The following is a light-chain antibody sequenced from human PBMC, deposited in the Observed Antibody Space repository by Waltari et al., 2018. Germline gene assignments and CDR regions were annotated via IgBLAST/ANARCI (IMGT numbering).Light chain of an antibody. Sequence: QSALTQPPSASGSPGQSVTISCTGTSSDVGAYNYVSWYQQHPGKAPKLMIYEVSMRPSGFPARFSGSKSGNTASLTVSGLQAEDEADYSCSSYVGSNIVVFGGGTKLTVL. CDR2: EVS. V-gene: IGLV2-8*01. CDR3: SSYVGSNIVV. J-gene: IGLJ2*01. CDR1: SSDVGAYNY.